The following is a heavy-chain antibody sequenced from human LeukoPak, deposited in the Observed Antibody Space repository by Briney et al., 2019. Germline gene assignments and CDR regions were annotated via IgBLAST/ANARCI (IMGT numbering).Heavy chain of an antibody. V-gene: IGHV3-7*02. CDR3: AKGEGGDSGWYGDY. CDR2: IKGDGSEI. Sequence: GGSLRLSCAASGFTFRNDWMAWVRQAPGRRLEWVANIKGDGSEIYYVDSVKGRFTISRDNSKNTLFLQMNSLRAEDTAVYYCAKGEGGDSGWYGDYWGQGTLVTVSS. D-gene: IGHD6-19*01. CDR1: GFTFRNDW. J-gene: IGHJ4*02.